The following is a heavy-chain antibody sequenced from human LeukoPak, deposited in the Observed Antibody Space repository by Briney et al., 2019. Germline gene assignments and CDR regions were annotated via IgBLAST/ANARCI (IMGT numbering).Heavy chain of an antibody. D-gene: IGHD4-17*01. CDR1: GYTFTSYG. CDR2: INSDSGGT. J-gene: IGHJ4*02. CDR3: ARDTITVTTPYFDY. Sequence: ASVKVSCKASGYTFTSYGISWVRQAPGQGLEWMGWINSDSGGTNYAQEFQGRVTMTRDTSTSTAYMELSSLRSDDTAFYYCARDTITVTTPYFDYWGQGTLVTVPS. V-gene: IGHV1-2*02.